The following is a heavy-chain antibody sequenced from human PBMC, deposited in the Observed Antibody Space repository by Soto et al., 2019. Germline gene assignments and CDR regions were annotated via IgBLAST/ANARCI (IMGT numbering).Heavy chain of an antibody. CDR2: ISGSGGST. D-gene: IGHD5-12*01. Sequence: GGSLRLSCAAPGFPFCSYSMSWVRQAPGKGLEWVSAISGSGGSTYYADSVKGRFTISRDNSKNTLYLQMNSLRAEDTAVYYCAKDLVHGGGSYYFDYWGQGTLVTVSS. CDR3: AKDLVHGGGSYYFDY. CDR1: GFPFCSYS. J-gene: IGHJ4*02. V-gene: IGHV3-23*01.